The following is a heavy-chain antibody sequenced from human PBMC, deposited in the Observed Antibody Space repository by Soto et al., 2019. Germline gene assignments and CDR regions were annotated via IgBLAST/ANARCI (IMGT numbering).Heavy chain of an antibody. Sequence: AAVKVSCKACGGTFSSYAISWVRQAPGQGLEWMGGIIPIFGTANYAQKFQGRVTITADKSTSTAYMELSSLRSEDTAVYYCARVFDSLPVSGYYSYWGQGTLVTVSS. J-gene: IGHJ4*02. CDR2: IIPIFGTA. D-gene: IGHD3-22*01. CDR3: ARVFDSLPVSGYYSY. CDR1: GGTFSSYA. V-gene: IGHV1-69*06.